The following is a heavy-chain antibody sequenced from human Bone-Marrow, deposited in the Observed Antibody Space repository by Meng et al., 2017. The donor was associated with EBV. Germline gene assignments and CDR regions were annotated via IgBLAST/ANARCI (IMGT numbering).Heavy chain of an antibody. Sequence: GLGLVNPSVSLPPTGAFSDVSINSSNEWRWARQPPGKGLEWIGEIYHSGSTNYNPSLKSRVTISVAKSKNQFSLKLSSVTAADTAVYYCARVAVQGVMWFDPWGQGTLVTVSS. J-gene: IGHJ5*02. CDR2: IYHSGST. CDR1: DVSINSSNE. D-gene: IGHD3-10*01. CDR3: ARVAVQGVMWFDP. V-gene: IGHV4-4*02.